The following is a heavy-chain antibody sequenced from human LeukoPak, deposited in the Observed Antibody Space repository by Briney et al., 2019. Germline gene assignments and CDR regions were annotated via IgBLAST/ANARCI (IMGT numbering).Heavy chain of an antibody. J-gene: IGHJ4*02. CDR1: GGSISSGGYH. Sequence: SQTLSLTCTVSGGSISSGGYHWGWIRQHPGKGLEWIGYIYYSGSTYYNPSLKSRVTISVDTSKNQFSLKLSSVTAADTAVYYCAKGDGSGSYYKDWGQGTLVTVSS. CDR3: AKGDGSGSYYKD. V-gene: IGHV4-31*03. CDR2: IYYSGST. D-gene: IGHD3-10*01.